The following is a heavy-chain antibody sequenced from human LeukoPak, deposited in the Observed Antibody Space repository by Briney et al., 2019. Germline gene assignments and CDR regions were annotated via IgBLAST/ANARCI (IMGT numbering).Heavy chain of an antibody. J-gene: IGHJ4*02. D-gene: IGHD5-18*01. V-gene: IGHV1-3*01. CDR3: ARRSVDSYEIFDY. CDR1: GYTFTSYA. Sequence: SVKVSCKASGYTFTSYAMHWVRQAPGQRLEWMGWINAGNGNTKYSQKFQGRVTITRDTSASTAHMELSSLRSEDTAVYYCARRSVDSYEIFDYWGQGTLVTVSS. CDR2: INAGNGNT.